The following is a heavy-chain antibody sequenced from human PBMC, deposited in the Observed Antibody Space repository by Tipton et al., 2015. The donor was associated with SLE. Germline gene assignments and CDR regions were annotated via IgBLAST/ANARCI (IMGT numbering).Heavy chain of an antibody. J-gene: IGHJ6*03. CDR3: ARDRYYYMDV. CDR2: IYTSGST. Sequence: TLSLTCTVSGGSISSGSYYWSWIRQPAGKGLEWIGRIYTSGSTNYNPSLKSRVTISVDTSKNQFSLKLSSVTAADTAAYYCARDRYYYMDVWGKGTTVTVSS. V-gene: IGHV4-61*02. CDR1: GGSISSGSYY.